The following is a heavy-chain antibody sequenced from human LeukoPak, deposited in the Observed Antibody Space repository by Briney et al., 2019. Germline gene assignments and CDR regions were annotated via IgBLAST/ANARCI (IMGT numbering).Heavy chain of an antibody. D-gene: IGHD6-19*01. J-gene: IGHJ5*02. Sequence: GGSLRLSCAASGFTFSDYYMSWIRQAPGKGLEWVSYISSSGSTIYYADSVKGRFTISRDNAKNSLYLQMNSLRSDDTAVYYCARDRALAGKNNWFDPWGQGTLVTVSS. V-gene: IGHV3-11*01. CDR1: GFTFSDYY. CDR3: ARDRALAGKNNWFDP. CDR2: ISSSGSTI.